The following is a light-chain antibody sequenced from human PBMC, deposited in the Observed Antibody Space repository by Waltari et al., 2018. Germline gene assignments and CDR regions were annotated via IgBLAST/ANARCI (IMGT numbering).Light chain of an antibody. CDR1: RSDVGFYDL. CDR2: GVI. CDR3: CSYAGRNIWV. Sequence: QSALTQPASVSGSPGPSTTISCTATRSDVGFYDLVSWYQQHPDKAPKLMVDGVIARPSGVSTRFSGSKSGNTASLTISGLQAEDEADYYCCSYAGRNIWVFGGGTKVTVL. V-gene: IGLV2-23*02. J-gene: IGLJ3*02.